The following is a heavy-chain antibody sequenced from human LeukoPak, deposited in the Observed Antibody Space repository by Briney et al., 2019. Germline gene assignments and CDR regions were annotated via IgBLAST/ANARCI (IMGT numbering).Heavy chain of an antibody. CDR1: GFTFSSYA. CDR2: ISGSGGST. D-gene: IGHD6-6*01. V-gene: IGHV3-23*01. Sequence: GGTLRLSCAASGFTFSSYAMSWVRQAPGKGLEWVSAISGSGGSTYYADSVKGRFTISRDNSKNTLYLQTNSLRAEDTAVYYCAKGRIAARPYFDYWGQGTLVTVSS. CDR3: AKGRIAARPYFDY. J-gene: IGHJ4*02.